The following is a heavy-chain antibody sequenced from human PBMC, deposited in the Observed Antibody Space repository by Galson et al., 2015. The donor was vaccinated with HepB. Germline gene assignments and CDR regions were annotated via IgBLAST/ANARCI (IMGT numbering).Heavy chain of an antibody. D-gene: IGHD3-16*02. J-gene: IGHJ4*02. V-gene: IGHV1-3*01. Sequence: SVKVSCKASGYTFTSYAMHWVRQAPGQRLEWMGWINAGNGNTKYSQKFQGRVTITRDTSASTAYMELSSLRSEDTAVYYCARDPKDVRGSYLSWAIAPFDYWGQGTLVTVSS. CDR3: ARDPKDVRGSYLSWAIAPFDY. CDR2: INAGNGNT. CDR1: GYTFTSYA.